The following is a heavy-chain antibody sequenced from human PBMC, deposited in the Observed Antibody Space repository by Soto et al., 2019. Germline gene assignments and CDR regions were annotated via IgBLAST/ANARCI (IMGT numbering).Heavy chain of an antibody. CDR2: IIPMFNTP. J-gene: IGHJ4*02. D-gene: IGHD3-3*01. Sequence: QMQLVQSGAELKKPGSSVKVSCRATGDTFSSYAFSWVRQAPGQGLVWMGGIIPMFNTPAYAQNFQGRVTSTANKTTPTAHMQLSRPTSDDTAVYYSARATLGVPDPMTVWCQGTLVTVSS. CDR3: ARATLGVPDPMTV. CDR1: GDTFSSYA. V-gene: IGHV1-69*06.